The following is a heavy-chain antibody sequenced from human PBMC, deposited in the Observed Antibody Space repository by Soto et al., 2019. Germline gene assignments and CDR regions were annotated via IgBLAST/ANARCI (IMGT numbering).Heavy chain of an antibody. Sequence: QVTLKESGPVLVKPTETLTLTCTVSGFSLSDADVGVAWIRQPPGKALEWLAHILSNDEAVLSSSLRTRLTISKDTSRSQVVLTMSNMEPVDTATYYCARIRGYCSGGSCYFYYFAMDVWGQGTTVTVS. V-gene: IGHV2-26*01. D-gene: IGHD2-15*01. CDR3: ARIRGYCSGGSCYFYYFAMDV. CDR2: ILSNDEA. CDR1: GFSLSDADVG. J-gene: IGHJ6*02.